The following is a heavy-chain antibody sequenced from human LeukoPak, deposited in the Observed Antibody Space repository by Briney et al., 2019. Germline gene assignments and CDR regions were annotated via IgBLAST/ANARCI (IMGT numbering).Heavy chain of an antibody. CDR3: AKQTRPQLERRPGFDY. J-gene: IGHJ4*02. CDR1: GFTFSSYA. CDR2: ISGSGGST. Sequence: GGSLRLSCAASGFTFSSYAMSWVRQAPGKGLEWVSAISGSGGSTYYADSVKGRFTISRDNSKNTLYLQMNSLRAEDTAVYYCAKQTRPQLERRPGFDYWGQGTLVTVSS. D-gene: IGHD1-1*01. V-gene: IGHV3-23*01.